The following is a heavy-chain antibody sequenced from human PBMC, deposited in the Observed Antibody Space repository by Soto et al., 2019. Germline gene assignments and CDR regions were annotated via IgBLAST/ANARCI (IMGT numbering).Heavy chain of an antibody. J-gene: IGHJ5*01. CDR3: ARGFYDTGGYSSPFDI. CDR2: MYYTGST. V-gene: IGHV4-39*07. Sequence: PSETLSLTCTVSGGSMSSSSYYWGWIRRPPGRGLEWIGYMYYTGSTRYNPSLGSRVTFSVDASKNQFSLNLSSVTAADTAVYYCARGFYDTGGYSSPFDIWGQGILVTVSS. D-gene: IGHD3-22*01. CDR1: GGSMSSSSYY.